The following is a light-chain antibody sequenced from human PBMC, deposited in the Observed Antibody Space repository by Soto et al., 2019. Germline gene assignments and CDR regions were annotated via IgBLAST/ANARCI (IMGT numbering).Light chain of an antibody. CDR3: QHYNSYSEA. CDR1: QSISGW. Sequence: DIQMTQSPSTLSASVGDRVIITCRASQSISGWLAWYQQKPGIAPKLLIYDASTLESGVPSRFSGSGSGTEFALTISSLQPDDFATYYCQHYNSYSEAFGQGTKVDIK. J-gene: IGKJ1*01. CDR2: DAS. V-gene: IGKV1-5*01.